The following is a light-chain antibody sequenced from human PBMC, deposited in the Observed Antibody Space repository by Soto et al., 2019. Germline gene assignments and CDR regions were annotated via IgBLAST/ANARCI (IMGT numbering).Light chain of an antibody. CDR1: QSVSSND. Sequence: ESVLTQPPGTLSLSPGERATLSCRASQSVSSNDLAWYQQKPGQAPRLLIYGASTRATGIPDRFSGSGSGTDFTLTISRLEPEDFAVYYCQQRSNWPPFTFGPGTKVDIK. J-gene: IGKJ3*01. CDR2: GAS. CDR3: QQRSNWPPFT. V-gene: IGKV3D-20*02.